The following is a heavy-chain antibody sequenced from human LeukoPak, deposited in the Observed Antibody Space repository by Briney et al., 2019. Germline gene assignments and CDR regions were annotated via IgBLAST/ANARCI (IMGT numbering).Heavy chain of an antibody. D-gene: IGHD2-15*01. V-gene: IGHV3-7*01. CDR1: GFTFSSYW. CDR3: ASSHPYCSGGSCYVDAFDI. CDR2: IKQDGSEK. Sequence: PGGSLRLSCAASGFTFSSYWMSWVRQAPGKGLEWVANIKQDGSEKYYVDSVKGRFTTSRDNAKNSLYLQMNSLRAEDTAVYYCASSHPYCSGGSCYVDAFDIWGQGTMVTVSS. J-gene: IGHJ3*02.